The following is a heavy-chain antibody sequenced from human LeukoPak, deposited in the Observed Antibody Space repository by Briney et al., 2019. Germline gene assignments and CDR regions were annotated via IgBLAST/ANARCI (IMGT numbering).Heavy chain of an antibody. D-gene: IGHD3-3*01. CDR1: VYTFTSYD. Sequence: ASVNVSCKSSVYTFTSYDINWVRQATGQGLEWMGWMNPYSGNTRYAQKFQGRVTMTSNTSINTAYMELSSLRSEDTAVYYCARVRAKDFWGGYYSASDYWGQGTLVTVSS. V-gene: IGHV1-8*01. J-gene: IGHJ4*02. CDR2: MNPYSGNT. CDR3: ARVRAKDFWGGYYSASDY.